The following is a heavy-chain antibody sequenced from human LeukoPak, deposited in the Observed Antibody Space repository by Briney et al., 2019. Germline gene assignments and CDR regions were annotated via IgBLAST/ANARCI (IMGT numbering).Heavy chain of an antibody. CDR2: MSGSGGST. D-gene: IGHD3-9*01. CDR1: GFTFSSYA. CDR3: AKDRGYDILTGYSPPHYYYMDV. J-gene: IGHJ6*03. V-gene: IGHV3-23*01. Sequence: GGSLRLSCAASGFTFSSYAMSWVRQAPGKGLEWVSTMSGSGGSTYYADSVKGRFTISRDNSKNTLYLQMNSLRAEDTAVYYCAKDRGYDILTGYSPPHYYYMDVWGKGTTVTISS.